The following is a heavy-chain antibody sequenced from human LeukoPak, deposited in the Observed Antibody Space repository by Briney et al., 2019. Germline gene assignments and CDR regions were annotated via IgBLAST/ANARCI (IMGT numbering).Heavy chain of an antibody. V-gene: IGHV3-53*01. D-gene: IGHD4-17*01. CDR3: ARATDGDYVPY. CDR1: GFTVSTNY. J-gene: IGHJ4*02. CDR2: LYSDGTT. Sequence: GGSLRLSCAASGFTVSTNYMSWVRQAPGKGLEWVSVLYSDGTTYYADSVKGRFTISRDNSKNTLYLQMNNLRAEDTAVYYCARATDGDYVPYWGQGTLVTVSS.